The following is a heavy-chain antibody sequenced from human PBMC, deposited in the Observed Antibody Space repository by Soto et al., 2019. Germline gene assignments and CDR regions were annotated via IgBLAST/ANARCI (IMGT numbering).Heavy chain of an antibody. CDR3: ARSVNYDFWSGYYETQYYYYGMDV. V-gene: IGHV1-69*13. CDR1: GGTFSSYA. Sequence: ASVKVSCKASGGTFSSYAISWVRQAPGQGLEWMGGIIPIFGTANYAQKFQGRVTITADESTSTAYMELSSLRSEDTAVYYCARSVNYDFWSGYYETQYYYYGMDVWGQGTTVTVSS. D-gene: IGHD3-3*01. J-gene: IGHJ6*02. CDR2: IIPIFGTA.